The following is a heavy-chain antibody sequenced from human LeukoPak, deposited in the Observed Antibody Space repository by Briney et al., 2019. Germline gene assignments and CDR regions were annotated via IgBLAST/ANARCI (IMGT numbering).Heavy chain of an antibody. CDR2: IYTGGTT. D-gene: IGHD6-19*01. J-gene: IGHJ4*02. CDR1: GSSVSSNY. V-gene: IGHV3-66*02. Sequence: PGGSLRLSCAASGSSVSSNYMNWVRQAPGKGLEWVSAIYTGGTTYYADSVKGRFTISRDNSKNTLYLQLNSLRAEDTAVYYCARDKLGSGYSSDFDCWGQGTLVTVSS. CDR3: ARDKLGSGYSSDFDC.